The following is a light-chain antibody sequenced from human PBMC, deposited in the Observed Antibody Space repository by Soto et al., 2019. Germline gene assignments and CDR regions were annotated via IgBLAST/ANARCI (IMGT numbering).Light chain of an antibody. CDR2: GAS. Sequence: ELVMTQSPDTLSVSLGERASLSCRASQSVSTYVAWYQQRPGQAPRLLIYGASSRATGIPDRFSGGGSGTDFNLTISRLEPEDFAVYYCQQYGSSPLITFGGGTKVDIK. CDR1: QSVSTY. J-gene: IGKJ4*01. V-gene: IGKV3-20*01. CDR3: QQYGSSPLIT.